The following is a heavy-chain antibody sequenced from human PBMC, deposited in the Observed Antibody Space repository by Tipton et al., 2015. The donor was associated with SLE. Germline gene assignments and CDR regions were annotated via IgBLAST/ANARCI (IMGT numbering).Heavy chain of an antibody. CDR1: GGSVSSGSYY. Sequence: TLSLTCTVSGGSVSSGSYYWSWIRQPAGKGLEWIGYIYTSGSTNYNPSLKSRVTISVDTSKNQFSLKLSSVTAADTAVYYCARDRIGFDPWGQGTLVTVSA. J-gene: IGHJ5*02. V-gene: IGHV4-61*09. CDR2: IYTSGST. D-gene: IGHD1-14*01. CDR3: ARDRIGFDP.